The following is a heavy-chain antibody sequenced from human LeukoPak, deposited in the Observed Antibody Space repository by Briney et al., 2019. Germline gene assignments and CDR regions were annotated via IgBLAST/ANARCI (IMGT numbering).Heavy chain of an antibody. D-gene: IGHD6-6*01. CDR3: AKVGTSIAARRGRPYYFGY. CDR2: ISGSGGST. CDR1: GFTFSSYA. J-gene: IGHJ4*02. Sequence: GGSLRLSCAASGFTFSSYAMSWVRQAPGKGLEWVSAISGSGGSTYYADSVKGRFTISRDNSKNTLYLQMNSLRAEDTAVYYCAKVGTSIAARRGRPYYFGYWGQGTLVTVSS. V-gene: IGHV3-23*01.